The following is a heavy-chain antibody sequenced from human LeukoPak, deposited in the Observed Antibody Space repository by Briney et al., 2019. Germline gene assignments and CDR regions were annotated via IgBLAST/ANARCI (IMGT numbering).Heavy chain of an antibody. V-gene: IGHV3-48*01. J-gene: IGHJ4*02. CDR3: ARGGLSIMGY. Sequence: GGSLRLSCGASGITFSSYSMNWVRQAPGKGLEWVSHISSSGSTKYYADPVKGRFTISRDNARNSLYLQMNSLRAEDTAVYFCARGGLSIMGYWGQGTLVTVSS. CDR1: GITFSSYS. CDR2: ISSSGSTK. D-gene: IGHD2/OR15-2a*01.